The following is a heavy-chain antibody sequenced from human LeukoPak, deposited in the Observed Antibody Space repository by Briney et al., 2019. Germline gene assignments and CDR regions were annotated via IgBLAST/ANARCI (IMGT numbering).Heavy chain of an antibody. CDR2: IYYSGST. CDR3: ARDYYGSGSYYTDPPVWFDP. V-gene: IGHV4-59*01. J-gene: IGHJ5*02. CDR1: GGSISSYY. Sequence: SETLSLTCTVSGGSISSYYWSWIRQPPGKGLEWIGYIYYSGSTNYNPSLKSRVTISVDTSKNQFSLKLSSVTAADTAVYYCARDYYGSGSYYTDPPVWFDPWGQGTLVTVSS. D-gene: IGHD3-10*01.